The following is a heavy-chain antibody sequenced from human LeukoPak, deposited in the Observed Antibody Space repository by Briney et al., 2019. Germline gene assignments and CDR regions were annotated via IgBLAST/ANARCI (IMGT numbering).Heavy chain of an antibody. CDR2: IYYSGST. D-gene: IGHD6-13*01. J-gene: IGHJ5*02. V-gene: IGHV4-59*08. CDR3: ARSYGYGSSGYGSDWFDP. CDR1: GGSISSYY. Sequence: PSETLSLTCTVSGGSISSYYWSWIRQPPGKGLEWVGYIYYSGSTNYNPSLKSRVTISVETSTNQLSLKLSSVTAEDTAVYYCARSYGYGSSGYGSDWFDPWGQGNLVTVSS.